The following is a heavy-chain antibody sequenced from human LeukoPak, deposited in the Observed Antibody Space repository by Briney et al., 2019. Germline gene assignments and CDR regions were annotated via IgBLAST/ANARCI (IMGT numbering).Heavy chain of an antibody. CDR3: ARDPSNTSGRYVLFDY. J-gene: IGHJ4*02. D-gene: IGHD6-19*01. CDR2: IKQDESEI. V-gene: IGHV3-7*01. CDR1: GFTFSSYW. Sequence: PGGSLRLSCAASGFTFSSYWMSWVRQAPGKGLEWVANIKQDESEIYYVDSVKGRFTISRDNAKNSLYLQMNSLRAEDTAVYYCARDPSNTSGRYVLFDYWGQGSLVTVSS.